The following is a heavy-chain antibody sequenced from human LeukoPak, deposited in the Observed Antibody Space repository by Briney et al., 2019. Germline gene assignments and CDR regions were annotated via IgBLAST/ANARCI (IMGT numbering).Heavy chain of an antibody. D-gene: IGHD3-10*01. CDR1: GGSISSPNHD. J-gene: IGHJ5*02. CDR3: VRSLGANTWVGNWFDP. CDR2: IYYSGTT. Sequence: SETLSLTCSVSGGSISSPNHDWAWIRQPPDQGLEWIGSIYYSGTTYYNLSLKSRVTLSVDTSQNQFSLKLSSVTAADTAIYFCVRSLGANTWVGNWFDPWGQGTLVTVSP. V-gene: IGHV4-39*01.